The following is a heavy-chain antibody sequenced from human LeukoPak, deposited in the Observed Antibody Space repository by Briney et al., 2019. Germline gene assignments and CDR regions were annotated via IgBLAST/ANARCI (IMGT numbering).Heavy chain of an antibody. D-gene: IGHD3-22*01. CDR1: GFTFSSYA. CDR3: ARGSSYFLDLDY. Sequence: GGSLRLSCAASGFTFSSYAMSWVRQAPGKGLEWVSAISGSGGSTYYADSVKGRFTISRDSSKNTLYLQMNSLRAEDTAVYYCARGSSYFLDLDYWGQGTLVTVSS. J-gene: IGHJ4*02. V-gene: IGHV3-23*01. CDR2: ISGSGGST.